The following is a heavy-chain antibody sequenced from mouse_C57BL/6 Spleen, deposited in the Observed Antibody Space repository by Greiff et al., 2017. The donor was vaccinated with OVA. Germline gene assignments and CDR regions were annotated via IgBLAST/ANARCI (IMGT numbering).Heavy chain of an antibody. J-gene: IGHJ3*01. Sequence: EVQLVESEGGLVQPGSSMKLSCTASGFTFSDYYMAWVRQVPEKGLEWVANINYDGSSTYYLDSLKSRFIISRDNAKNILYLQMSSLKSEDTATYYRATISSYGFAYWGQGTLVTVSA. CDR3: ATISSYGFAY. CDR1: GFTFSDYY. V-gene: IGHV5-16*01. D-gene: IGHD1-1*01. CDR2: INYDGSST.